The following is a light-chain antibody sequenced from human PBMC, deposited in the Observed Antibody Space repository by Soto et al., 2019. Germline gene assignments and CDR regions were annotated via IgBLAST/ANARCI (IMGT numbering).Light chain of an antibody. Sequence: DVVMTQTPLSPSVAPGQPASISCKSSQSLLHITGETFLFWYQQKPGQAPRLLIYDASSRATGIPARFSGSGSGTEFTLTISSLQPDDFATYYCQHYNSYSEAFGQGTKVDIK. CDR2: DAS. CDR1: QSLLHITGETF. CDR3: QHYNSYSEA. J-gene: IGKJ1*01. V-gene: IGKV2-29*02.